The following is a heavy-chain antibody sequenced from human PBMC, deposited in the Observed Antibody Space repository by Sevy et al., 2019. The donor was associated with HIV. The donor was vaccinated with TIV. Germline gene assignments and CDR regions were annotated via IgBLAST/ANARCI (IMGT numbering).Heavy chain of an antibody. CDR1: GYTFTSYG. CDR2: ISAYNGNT. V-gene: IGHV1-18*01. J-gene: IGHJ3*02. D-gene: IGHD3-9*01. CDR3: ARDYDIWTGYYEDLDAFDI. Sequence: ASVKVSCKASGYTFTSYGISWVRQAPGQGLEWMGWISAYNGNTNYAQKLQGRVTMTTDTSTSTAYMELRSLRSDDTAVYYCARDYDIWTGYYEDLDAFDIWGQGTMVTVSS.